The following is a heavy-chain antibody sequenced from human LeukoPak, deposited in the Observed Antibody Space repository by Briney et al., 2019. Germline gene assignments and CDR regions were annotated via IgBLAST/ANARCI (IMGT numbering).Heavy chain of an antibody. CDR1: GGTFSSYA. Sequence: ASVKVSCKASGGTFSSYAISWVRQAPGQGLEWMGWINPNSGGTNYAQKLQGRVTMTRDTSISTAYMELSRLRSDDTAVYYCASGDEWFDPWGQGTLVTVSS. CDR3: ASGDEWFDP. V-gene: IGHV1-2*02. D-gene: IGHD7-27*01. J-gene: IGHJ5*02. CDR2: INPNSGGT.